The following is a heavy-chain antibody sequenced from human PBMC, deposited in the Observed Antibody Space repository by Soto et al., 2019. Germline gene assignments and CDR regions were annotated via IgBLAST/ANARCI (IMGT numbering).Heavy chain of an antibody. Sequence: QVQLQESGPGLVKPSETLSLTCTVSGGSISSYYWSWIRQPPGKGLEWIGYIYYSGSTNYNPSLKSRVTISVDTSQNPFPLEVSSVTGGDTAGYYWAGGGGGSSWYFLVYWGQGTLVTVSS. D-gene: IGHD6-13*01. CDR1: GGSISSYY. V-gene: IGHV4-59*01. CDR3: AGGGGGSSWYFLVY. J-gene: IGHJ4*02. CDR2: IYYSGST.